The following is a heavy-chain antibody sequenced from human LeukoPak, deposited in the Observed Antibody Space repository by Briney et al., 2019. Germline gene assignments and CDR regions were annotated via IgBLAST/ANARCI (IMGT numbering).Heavy chain of an antibody. D-gene: IGHD2-2*01. CDR1: GSISGYY. J-gene: IGHJ3*02. CDR3: ARQKCTSASCLTKNAFDI. V-gene: IGHV4-4*09. Sequence: SETLSLTCTVSGSISGYYWSWIRQPPGKGLEWIGYIYTRGSTNYNPSLESRVTISVDTSKNQFSLDLSSVTAADTAVYYCARQKCTSASCLTKNAFDIWGQGTMVTVSS. CDR2: IYTRGST.